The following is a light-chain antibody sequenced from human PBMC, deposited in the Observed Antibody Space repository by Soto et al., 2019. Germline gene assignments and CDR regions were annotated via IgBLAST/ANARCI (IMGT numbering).Light chain of an antibody. Sequence: DIVMIQSPDSLAVSLGERATINCKSSESVLNSSRNKTYLAWYQQKPGQPPKMLIYWASTRDSGVPDRFTGSGAGTDFPPTNSSLPAEDGGVYYCQQYFRPPDTFGQGTKLEIK. CDR1: ESVLNSSRNKTY. CDR2: WAS. V-gene: IGKV4-1*01. CDR3: QQYFRPPDT. J-gene: IGKJ2*01.